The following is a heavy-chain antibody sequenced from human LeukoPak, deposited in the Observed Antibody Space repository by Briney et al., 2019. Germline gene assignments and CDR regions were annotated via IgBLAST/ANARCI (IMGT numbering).Heavy chain of an antibody. CDR1: GFTFSTYT. CDR2: ISSRSSYI. D-gene: IGHD3-10*02. J-gene: IGHJ6*04. CDR3: AELGITMIGGV. Sequence: GGSLRLSCAASGFTFSTYTMNCVRQAPGKGLEWVSSISSRSSYIYYADSVKGPFTISRDNAKNSLYLQMNSLRAEDTAVYYCAELGITMIGGVWGRGTTVTISS. V-gene: IGHV3-21*01.